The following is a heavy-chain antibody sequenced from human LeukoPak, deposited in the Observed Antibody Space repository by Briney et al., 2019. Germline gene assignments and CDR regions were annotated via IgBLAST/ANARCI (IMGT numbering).Heavy chain of an antibody. J-gene: IGHJ4*02. V-gene: IGHV3-7*04. CDR1: GFTFSSYW. CDR3: ARDRGYDSRDY. Sequence: GGSLRLSCAASGFTFSSYWMSWVRQAPGKGLEWVANIKQDGSEKYYVDSVKSRFTISRDNAKNSLYLQMNSLRAEDTAVYYCARDRGYDSRDYWGQGTLVTVSS. CDR2: IKQDGSEK. D-gene: IGHD3-22*01.